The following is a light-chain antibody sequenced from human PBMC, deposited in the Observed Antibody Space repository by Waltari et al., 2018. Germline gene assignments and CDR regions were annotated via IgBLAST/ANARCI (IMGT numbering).Light chain of an antibody. V-gene: IGKV4-1*01. CDR2: WAS. CDR1: QSLLSSSNHKNY. CDR3: QQYYSSPRT. J-gene: IGKJ4*01. Sequence: DIVMTKSPDSLAVALGERATINCKSSQSLLSSSNHKNYLGWYQQKPRQPPKLLVYWASTRISGVPDRFSCSGSGADFTLTITSLQAEDVAVYYCQQYYSSPRTFGGGTKVEIK.